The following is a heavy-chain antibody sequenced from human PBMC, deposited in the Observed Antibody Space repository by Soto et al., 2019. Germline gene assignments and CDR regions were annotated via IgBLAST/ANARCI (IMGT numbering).Heavy chain of an antibody. V-gene: IGHV4-39*01. CDR2: IYYRGST. Sequence: QLQLQESAPGLVKPSETLSLTCTVSGGSSSSSSYYWGWIRQPPGKGPECIGSIYYRGSTYYNPSLKSRVTISVDTSKNQFTVKLSSVTAADTAVYYCAGVYSSGWLDYWGQGTLVTVSS. CDR1: GGSSSSSSYY. D-gene: IGHD6-19*01. CDR3: AGVYSSGWLDY. J-gene: IGHJ4*02.